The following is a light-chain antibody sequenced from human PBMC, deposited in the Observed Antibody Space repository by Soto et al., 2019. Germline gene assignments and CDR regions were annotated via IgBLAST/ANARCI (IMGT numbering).Light chain of an antibody. CDR2: DDS. V-gene: IGLV3-21*02. CDR3: QVWDSSSAHYV. J-gene: IGLJ1*01. Sequence: SYELTQPPAVSVAPGQTARSTCGGNNIGSKRVHWYQQKPGQAPVLVVYDDSDRPSGIPERFSGSNSGNTATLTISRVEAGDEADYYCQVWDSSSAHYVFGTGTKVNVL. CDR1: NIGSKR.